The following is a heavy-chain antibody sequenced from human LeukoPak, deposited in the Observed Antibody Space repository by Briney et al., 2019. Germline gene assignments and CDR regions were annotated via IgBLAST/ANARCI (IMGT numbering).Heavy chain of an antibody. J-gene: IGHJ4*02. CDR1: GFTFSSYG. CDR2: IWYDGSNK. D-gene: IGHD3-22*01. Sequence: GRSLRLSCAASGFTFSSYGMHWVRQAPGKGLEWVAVIWYDGSNKYYADSVKGRLTISRDNSKNTLYLQMNSLRAEDTAVYYCARADYYDSSGCSDYWGQGTLVTVSS. V-gene: IGHV3-33*01. CDR3: ARADYYDSSGCSDY.